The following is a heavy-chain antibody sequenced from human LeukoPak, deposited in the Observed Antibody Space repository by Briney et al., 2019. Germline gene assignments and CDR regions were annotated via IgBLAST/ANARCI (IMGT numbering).Heavy chain of an antibody. V-gene: IGHV3-74*01. CDR1: GFTFRSYW. CDR3: AREGGFGRFDY. D-gene: IGHD3-10*01. J-gene: IGHJ4*02. Sequence: GGSLRLSCAASGFTFRSYWMHWVRQAPGKGPVWVSRINSDGISTSYADSVKGRFTISRDNAKNTLYLQMNSLRAEDTAVYYCAREGGFGRFDYWGQGTLVTVSS. CDR2: INSDGIST.